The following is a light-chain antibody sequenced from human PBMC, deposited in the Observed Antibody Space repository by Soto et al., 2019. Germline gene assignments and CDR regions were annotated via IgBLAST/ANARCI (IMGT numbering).Light chain of an antibody. CDR1: SSNIGAGYD. CDR2: GNS. CDR3: QSYDSSLSVV. V-gene: IGLV1-40*01. J-gene: IGLJ1*01. Sequence: QSALTQPPSVSGAPGQRVTISCTGSSSNIGAGYDVHWYQQLPGTAPKLIIYGNSNRPSGVPDRFSGSKSGTSASLAITGLQAEDEADYYCQSYDSSLSVVFGTGTKVTVL.